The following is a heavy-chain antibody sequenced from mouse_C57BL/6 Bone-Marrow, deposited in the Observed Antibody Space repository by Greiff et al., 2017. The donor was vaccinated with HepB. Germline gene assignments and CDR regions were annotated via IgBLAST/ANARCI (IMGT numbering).Heavy chain of an antibody. Sequence: EVKVVESGGGLVKPGGSLKLSCAASGFTFSDYGMHWVRQAPEKGLEWVAYISSGSSTIYYADTVKGRFTISRDNAKNTLFLQMTSLRSEDTAMYYCARLRLHYYAMDYWGQGTSVTVSS. CDR2: ISSGSSTI. J-gene: IGHJ4*01. D-gene: IGHD3-2*02. V-gene: IGHV5-17*01. CDR1: GFTFSDYG. CDR3: ARLRLHYYAMDY.